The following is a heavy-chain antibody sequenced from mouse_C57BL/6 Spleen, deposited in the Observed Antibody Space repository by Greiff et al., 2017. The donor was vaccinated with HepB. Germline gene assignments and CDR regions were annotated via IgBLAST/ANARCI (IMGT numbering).Heavy chain of an antibody. CDR2: ISSGSSTL. V-gene: IGHV5-17*01. Sequence: EVQVVESGGGLVKPGGSLKLSCAASGFTFSDYGMHWVRQAPEKGLEWVAYISSGSSTLYYADTVKGRFTISRDNAKNTLFLQMTSLRSEDTAMYYCARKTGTYAMDYWGQGTSVTVSS. D-gene: IGHD4-1*01. J-gene: IGHJ4*01. CDR3: ARKTGTYAMDY. CDR1: GFTFSDYG.